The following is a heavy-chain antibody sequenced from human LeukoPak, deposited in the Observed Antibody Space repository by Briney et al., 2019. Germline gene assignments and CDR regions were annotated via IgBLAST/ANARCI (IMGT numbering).Heavy chain of an antibody. D-gene: IGHD3-10*01. J-gene: IGHJ4*02. CDR2: ISSSGTSI. Sequence: PGGSLRLSCAPSGXTFSSYEMNWVRQAPGKGLEWLSYISSSGTSIYYADSVKGRFTISRDNSKNTLYLQMNSLRAEDTAVYYCAKDSYGSGSYDDYWGQGTLVTVSS. CDR1: GXTFSSYE. V-gene: IGHV3-48*03. CDR3: AKDSYGSGSYDDY.